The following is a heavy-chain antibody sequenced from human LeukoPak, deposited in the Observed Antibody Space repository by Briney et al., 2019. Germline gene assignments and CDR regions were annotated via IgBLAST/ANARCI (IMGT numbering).Heavy chain of an antibody. J-gene: IGHJ4*02. V-gene: IGHV1-46*01. CDR3: ARLWFGELAADY. Sequence: ASVKVSCTASGYTFTSYYMHWVRQAPGQGLEWMGIINPSGGSTSYAQKFQGRVTMTRDTSTSTVYMELSSLRSEDTAVYYCARLWFGELAADYWGQGTLVTVSS. CDR2: INPSGGST. CDR1: GYTFTSYY. D-gene: IGHD3-10*01.